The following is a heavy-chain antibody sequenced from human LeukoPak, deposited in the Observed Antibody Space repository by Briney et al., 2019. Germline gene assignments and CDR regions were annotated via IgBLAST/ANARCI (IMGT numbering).Heavy chain of an antibody. J-gene: IGHJ6*02. CDR2: IYNRGTT. CDR3: ARDSPTSPPAYYGMDV. V-gene: IGHV4-59*12. CDR1: GGSIDNSH. Sequence: SETLSLTCTVSGGSIDNSHWTWIRQPPGKGLEWIGCIYNRGTTIYNPSRRSRLTISVDTSKNQLSLRLSSVPAADTAAYFCARDSPTSPPAYYGMDVWGRGTTVTVSS. D-gene: IGHD2-2*01.